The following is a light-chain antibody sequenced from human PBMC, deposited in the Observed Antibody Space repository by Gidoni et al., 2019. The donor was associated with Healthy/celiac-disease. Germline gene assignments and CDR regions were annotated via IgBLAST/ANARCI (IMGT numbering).Light chain of an antibody. CDR2: GVS. J-gene: IGKJ1*01. V-gene: IGKV3-20*01. CDR3: QQYASTPRT. CDR1: ESIRSTF. Sequence: VFTQSPGTLSLSSGERATLSCRASESIRSTFLAWYQQKPDQAPRLLIDGVSTRATGIPDRCSGSGSGTDFTLISSRLEAEDFAIYYCQQYASTPRTFGQGTKVEFK.